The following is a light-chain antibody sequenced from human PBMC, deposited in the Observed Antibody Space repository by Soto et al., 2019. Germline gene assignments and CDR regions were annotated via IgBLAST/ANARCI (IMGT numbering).Light chain of an antibody. CDR3: SSYARTNHV. CDR2: EVS. V-gene: IGLV2-8*01. Sequence: QSVLTQPPSASGSPGQSVTISCTGTSSDVGGYNYVSWYQQHPGKAPKLMIYEVSKRPSGVPDRFSGSKSGNTASLTVSGLQAEDEAAYYCSSYARTNHVFGPGTKVHVL. CDR1: SSDVGGYNY. J-gene: IGLJ1*01.